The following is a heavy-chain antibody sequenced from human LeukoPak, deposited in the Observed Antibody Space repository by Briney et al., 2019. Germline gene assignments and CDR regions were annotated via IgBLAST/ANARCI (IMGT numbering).Heavy chain of an antibody. CDR1: GFTFSSYG. J-gene: IGHJ4*02. V-gene: IGHV3-30*02. D-gene: IGHD6-13*01. Sequence: GGSLRLSCAASGFTFSSYGMHWVRQAPGKGPEWVAFIRYDGSNKYYADSVKGRFTISRDNSKNTLYLQMNSLRAEDTAVFYCARDRVSSWYYFDYWGQGTLVSVSS. CDR3: ARDRVSSWYYFDY. CDR2: IRYDGSNK.